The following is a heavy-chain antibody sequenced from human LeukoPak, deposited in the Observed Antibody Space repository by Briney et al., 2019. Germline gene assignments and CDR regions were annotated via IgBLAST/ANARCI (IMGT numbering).Heavy chain of an antibody. CDR1: GYTFTSYG. CDR3: ARAGRYYDILTGYYYFDY. D-gene: IGHD3-9*01. V-gene: IGHV1-18*01. J-gene: IGHJ4*02. Sequence: GASVKVSCKASGYTFTSYGISWVRQAPGQGLEWMGWISAYNGNTNYAQKLQGRVTMTTDTSTGTAYMELRSLRSDDTAVYYCARAGRYYDILTGYYYFDYWGQGTLVTVSS. CDR2: ISAYNGNT.